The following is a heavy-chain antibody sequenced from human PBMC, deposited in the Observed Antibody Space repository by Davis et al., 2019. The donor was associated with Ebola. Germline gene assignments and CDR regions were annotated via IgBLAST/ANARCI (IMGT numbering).Heavy chain of an antibody. V-gene: IGHV3-30*18. Sequence: GESLKISCTASTSTFTTHAIHWVRQAPGKGLEWVAVISHDGGMKYYADFVRARFIISRDNSKNTVYLQMSSLAPEDTAVYYCAKEDTAMITGPDFYFGMDVWGQGTTVTVSS. CDR1: TSTFTTHA. CDR2: ISHDGGMK. J-gene: IGHJ6*02. D-gene: IGHD5-18*01. CDR3: AKEDTAMITGPDFYFGMDV.